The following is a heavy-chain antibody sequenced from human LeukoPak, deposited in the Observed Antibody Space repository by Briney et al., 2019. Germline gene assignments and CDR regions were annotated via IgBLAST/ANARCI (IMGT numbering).Heavy chain of an antibody. CDR2: ISGSGGST. Sequence: GGSLRLSCAASGFTFSSYAMSWVRQAPGKGLEWVSAISGSGGSTYYADSVKGRFTISRDTASSTMHLEMNNLRIEDTAVYYCMRDYMGWFDPWGQGSLVTVSS. V-gene: IGHV3-23*01. CDR1: GFTFSSYA. CDR3: MRDYMGWFDP. J-gene: IGHJ5*02. D-gene: IGHD3-10*01.